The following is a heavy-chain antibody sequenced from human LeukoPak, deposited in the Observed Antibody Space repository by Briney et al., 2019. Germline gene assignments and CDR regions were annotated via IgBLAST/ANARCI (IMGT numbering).Heavy chain of an antibody. J-gene: IGHJ4*02. CDR3: ARRRGFGESMRYFDY. V-gene: IGHV4-59*06. CDR1: GGSISSYY. CDR2: IYHSGST. D-gene: IGHD3-10*01. Sequence: PSETLSLTCTVSGGSISSYYWSWIRQHPGKGLEWIGNIYHSGSTDYNPSLKSRATVSVSTSKNQFSLNLSSVTAADTAVYYCARRRGFGESMRYFDYWGQGILVTVSS.